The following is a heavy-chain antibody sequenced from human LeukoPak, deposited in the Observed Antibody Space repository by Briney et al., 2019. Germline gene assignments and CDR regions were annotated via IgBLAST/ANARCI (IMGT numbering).Heavy chain of an antibody. D-gene: IGHD2-2*01. CDR1: GGSFSGYY. Sequence: SETLSLTCAVYGGSFSGYYWTWIRQAPGKGLEWIGEINHSGSTNYNPSLKSRATMSIDTSKKQFSLKLSSVTAADTAVYYCARGTWHCTGTTCYGRYRFDYWGQGTLVTVSS. V-gene: IGHV4-34*01. CDR3: ARGTWHCTGTTCYGRYRFDY. J-gene: IGHJ4*02. CDR2: INHSGST.